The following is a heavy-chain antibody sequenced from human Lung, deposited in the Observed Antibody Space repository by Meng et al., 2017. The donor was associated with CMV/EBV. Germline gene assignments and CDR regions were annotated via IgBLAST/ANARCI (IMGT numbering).Heavy chain of an antibody. CDR3: ATLGGLSSSSYYYYYYGMDV. CDR2: INPNSGDT. CDR1: GYTFTGYY. J-gene: IGHJ6*02. Sequence: SVXVSXXASGYTFTGYYMHWVRQAPGQGLEWMGWINPNSGDTNYAQKFQGRVTMTRDTSISTAYMELSRLRSDDTAVYCCATLGGLSSSSYYYYYYGMDVWGQGTXVTVSS. V-gene: IGHV1-2*02. D-gene: IGHD6-6*01.